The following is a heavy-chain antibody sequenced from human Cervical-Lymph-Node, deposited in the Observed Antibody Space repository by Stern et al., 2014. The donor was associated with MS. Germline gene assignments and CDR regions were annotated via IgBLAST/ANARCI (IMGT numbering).Heavy chain of an antibody. CDR3: AHEDTAMVMGY. J-gene: IGHJ4*02. Sequence: QVTLKESGPTLVKPTETLRLTCTFSGFSLRTNGVAVGWIRQTPGKALEWLALIYWDDDKRYSPSLKSRLTITKDTSKNQVVLTMTNMDPVDTATYYCAHEDTAMVMGYWGQGTLVTVSS. CDR2: IYWDDDK. V-gene: IGHV2-5*02. CDR1: GFSLRTNGVA. D-gene: IGHD5-18*01.